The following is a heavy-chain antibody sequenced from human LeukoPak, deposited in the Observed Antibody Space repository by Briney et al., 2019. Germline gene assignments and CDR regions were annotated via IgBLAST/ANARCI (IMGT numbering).Heavy chain of an antibody. D-gene: IGHD2-8*01. V-gene: IGHV4-59*01. CDR2: IHNSGNT. CDR1: GASISNYY. Sequence: PSETLSLTCTVSGASISNYYWNWIRQPPGKGLEWIGFIHNSGNTKYNPSLRGRVTISLDTSKNQFSLNLNSVTTADTAVYYCAGNTNILGDVNWFDPWGQGTLVTVSS. CDR3: AGNTNILGDVNWFDP. J-gene: IGHJ5*02.